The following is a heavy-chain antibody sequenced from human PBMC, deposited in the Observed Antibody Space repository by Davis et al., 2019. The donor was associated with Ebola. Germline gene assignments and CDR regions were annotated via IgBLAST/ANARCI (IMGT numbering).Heavy chain of an antibody. CDR2: IKSDGSET. CDR1: GFAFSTYW. Sequence: HTGGSLRLSCAASGFAFSTYWMHWVRQGTGTGLIWVGRIKSDGSETSYADSVEGRFNISRDNSKNTLSLLMNSVRGEDSAVYYCAKDKGFWVPPDWFGPWGQGVQVTVSS. J-gene: IGHJ5*02. CDR3: AKDKGFWVPPDWFGP. D-gene: IGHD3-16*01. V-gene: IGHV3-74*03.